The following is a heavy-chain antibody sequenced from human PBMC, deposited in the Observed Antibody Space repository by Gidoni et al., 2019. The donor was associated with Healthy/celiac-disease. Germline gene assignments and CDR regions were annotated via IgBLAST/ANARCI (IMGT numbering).Heavy chain of an antibody. J-gene: IGHJ3*02. CDR1: GGSISSSY. CDR2: IYYSGST. CDR3: ARAYYYDSSGYYDPYAFDI. Sequence: QVQLQESGPGLVKPSETLSLTCTVSGGSISSSYWSWIRQPPGKGREWIGYIYYSGSTNYNPSLKSRVTISVDTSKNQFSLKLSSVTAADTDVYYCARAYYYDSSGYYDPYAFDIWGQGTMVTVSS. V-gene: IGHV4-59*01. D-gene: IGHD3-22*01.